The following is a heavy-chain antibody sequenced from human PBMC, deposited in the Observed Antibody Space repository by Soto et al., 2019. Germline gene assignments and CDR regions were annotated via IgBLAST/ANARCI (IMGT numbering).Heavy chain of an antibody. CDR3: ARHGGYSGYDKTTVTTRLAPYYYYYYMDV. CDR2: IYPGDSDT. V-gene: IGHV5-51*01. CDR1: GYSFTSYW. J-gene: IGHJ6*03. D-gene: IGHD5-12*01. Sequence: PGESLKISCKGSGYSFTSYWIGWVRQMPGKGLEWMGIIYPGDSDTRYSPSFQGQVTISADKSISTAYLQWSSLKASDTAMYYCARHGGYSGYDKTTVTTRLAPYYYYYYMDVWGKGTTVTVSS.